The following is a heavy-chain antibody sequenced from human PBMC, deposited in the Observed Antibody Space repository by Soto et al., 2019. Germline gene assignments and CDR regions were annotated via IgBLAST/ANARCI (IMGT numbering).Heavy chain of an antibody. CDR2: ISYDGGKK. CDR1: GFTFSSYG. D-gene: IGHD2-21*01. J-gene: IGHJ6*02. Sequence: QVQLVESGGGVVQPGTSLVLSCAASGFTFSSYGMHWVRQAPGKGLEWVAAISYDGGKKDSMDSVKGHFTISRDNSKNTLYLQINSLRPEDTAVYYCAKAIASSDSLYHAVDVWGQGTTVIVSS. CDR3: AKAIASSDSLYHAVDV. V-gene: IGHV3-30*18.